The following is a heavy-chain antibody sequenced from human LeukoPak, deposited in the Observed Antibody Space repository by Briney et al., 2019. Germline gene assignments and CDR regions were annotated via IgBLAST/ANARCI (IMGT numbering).Heavy chain of an antibody. D-gene: IGHD6-13*01. CDR2: ISWNSGSI. J-gene: IGHJ3*02. Sequence: GRSLRLSCAASGFTFDDYAMHWVRQAPGKGLEWVSGISWNSGSIGYADSVKGRFTISRDNSKNTLYLQMNSLRAEDTAVYYCARGGSSWDFAFDIWGQGTMVTVSS. CDR1: GFTFDDYA. CDR3: ARGGSSWDFAFDI. V-gene: IGHV3-9*01.